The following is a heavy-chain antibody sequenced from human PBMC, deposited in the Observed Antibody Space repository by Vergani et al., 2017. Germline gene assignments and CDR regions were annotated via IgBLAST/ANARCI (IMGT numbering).Heavy chain of an antibody. V-gene: IGHV3-9*01. J-gene: IGHJ4*02. Sequence: EVQLVESGGGLVQPGRSLRLSCAASGFTFDDYAMHWVRHAPGKGLEWVSGISWNSGSIGYADSVKGRFTISRDNAKNSLYLQMNSLRAEDTALYYCAPRGPGWYDSSVGEGEWGQGTLVTVSS. CDR2: ISWNSGSI. D-gene: IGHD3-22*01. CDR1: GFTFDDYA. CDR3: APRGPGWYDSSVGEGE.